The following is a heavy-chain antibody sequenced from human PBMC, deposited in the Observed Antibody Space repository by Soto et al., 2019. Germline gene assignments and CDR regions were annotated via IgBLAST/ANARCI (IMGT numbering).Heavy chain of an antibody. CDR1: GYTFSSYG. D-gene: IGHD2-2*01. CDR3: ARVPREIILVGMYV. Sequence: QVQLVQSGAEVKKPGASVTVSCKASGYTFSSYGIAWVRQAPGQGLEWMGWISGKTGQTNYAQNIQGRVTHTTDTSTSTSYRELRSLRSDDTAEYYCARVPREIILVGMYVWGHGTTVTVSS. V-gene: IGHV1-18*04. J-gene: IGHJ6*02. CDR2: ISGKTGQT.